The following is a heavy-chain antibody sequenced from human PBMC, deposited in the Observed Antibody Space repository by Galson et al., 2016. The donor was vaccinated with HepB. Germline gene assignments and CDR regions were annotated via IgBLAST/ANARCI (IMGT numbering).Heavy chain of an antibody. V-gene: IGHV3-30-3*01. CDR3: AREARGFPYKFDF. J-gene: IGHJ4*02. D-gene: IGHD3-10*01. CDR1: GFTFSGHD. Sequence: SLRLSCAASGFTFSGHDMHWVCQAPGKGLGWVAVIYYDGSKKYYADSVKGRLTISRDNSKNTLYPPMDSLGVEDPAVYRGAREARGFPYKFDFWGQGTLVTVSS. CDR2: IYYDGSKK.